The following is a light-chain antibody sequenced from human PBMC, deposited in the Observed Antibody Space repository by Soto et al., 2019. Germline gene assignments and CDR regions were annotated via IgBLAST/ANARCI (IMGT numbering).Light chain of an antibody. Sequence: AIQMTQYPYSLSASVGDRVTITCRASQGIRNDLGWYKQKPGKAPKLLIYSTSNLQSGEPSRFSVSGSGTVFTLTISSLQPEDFATYYCLQDYNYPWTFGQGTKVEIK. CDR1: QGIRND. V-gene: IGKV1-6*01. CDR3: LQDYNYPWT. J-gene: IGKJ1*01. CDR2: STS.